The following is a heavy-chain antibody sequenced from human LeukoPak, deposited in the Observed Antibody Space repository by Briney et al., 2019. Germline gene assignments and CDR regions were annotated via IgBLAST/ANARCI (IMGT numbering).Heavy chain of an antibody. V-gene: IGHV1-46*03. D-gene: IGHD3-10*01. CDR1: GYTFTSYY. CDR2: INPSGGST. J-gene: IGHJ4*02. Sequence: ASVKVSCKASGYTFTSYYMHWVRRAPGQGLEWMGIINPSGGSTSYAQEFQGRVTMTRDTSTSTVYMELSSLRSEDTAVYYCAKVAASSGELLWDLDYWGQGTLVTVSS. CDR3: AKVAASSGELLWDLDY.